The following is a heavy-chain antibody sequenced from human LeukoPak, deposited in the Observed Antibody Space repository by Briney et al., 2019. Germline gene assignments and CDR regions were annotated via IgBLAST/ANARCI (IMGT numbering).Heavy chain of an antibody. V-gene: IGHV3-23*01. Sequence: GGSLRLSCAASGFTFSSYAMSWVRQAPGKGLEWVSAISAGGGSTYYADSVKGRFTISRDNSKNTLYLQMNSLRAEDTAVYYCARDLTAVAGTDAFDIWGQGTMVTVSS. CDR3: ARDLTAVAGTDAFDI. D-gene: IGHD6-19*01. CDR2: ISAGGGST. CDR1: GFTFSSYA. J-gene: IGHJ3*02.